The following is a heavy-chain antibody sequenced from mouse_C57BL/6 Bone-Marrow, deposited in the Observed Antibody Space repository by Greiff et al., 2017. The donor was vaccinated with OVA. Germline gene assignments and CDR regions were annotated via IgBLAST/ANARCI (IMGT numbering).Heavy chain of an antibody. D-gene: IGHD3-3*01. J-gene: IGHJ1*03. CDR1: GYTFTSYW. CDR2: IHPNSGST. CDR3: AREGWDWYFDV. V-gene: IGHV1-64*01. Sequence: QVQLKEPGAELVKPGASVKLSCKASGYTFTSYWMHWVKQRPGQGLEWIGMIHPNSGSTNYNEKFKSKATLTVDKSSSTAYMQLSSLTSEDSAVYYCAREGWDWYFDVWGTGTTVTVSS.